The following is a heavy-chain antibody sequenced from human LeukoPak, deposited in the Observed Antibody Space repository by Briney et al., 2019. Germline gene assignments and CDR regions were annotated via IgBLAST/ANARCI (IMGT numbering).Heavy chain of an antibody. CDR2: INWNGGGT. CDR1: GFTFKDYG. V-gene: IGHV3-9*01. CDR3: AKHMRATNTYSFFGLDV. J-gene: IGHJ6*02. D-gene: IGHD1-26*01. Sequence: GRSLRLSCTATGFTFKDYGMHWVRQPPGKGLEWVSSINWNGGGTDYADSVKVRLTISRDNAKNSLYLQLSSLRPEDTALYYCAKHMRATNTYSFFGLDVWGQGTTVTVSS.